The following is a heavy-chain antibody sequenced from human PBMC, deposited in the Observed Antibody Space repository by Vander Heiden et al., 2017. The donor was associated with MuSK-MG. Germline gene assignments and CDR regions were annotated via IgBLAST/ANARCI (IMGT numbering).Heavy chain of an antibody. Sequence: EVQLVESGGGLVKPGGSLRLSCAASGFTFSHAWMYWVRQAPGKGLEWVGRIKSKIDDGTTDYAAPVKGRFTISSDDSRNTLYLQMNSLKTEDTAVYYCTTVGPDDYYDTSGYPFAYWGQGTLVTVSS. J-gene: IGHJ4*02. CDR1: GFTFSHAW. CDR3: TTVGPDDYYDTSGYPFAY. CDR2: IKSKIDDGTT. V-gene: IGHV3-15*01. D-gene: IGHD3-22*01.